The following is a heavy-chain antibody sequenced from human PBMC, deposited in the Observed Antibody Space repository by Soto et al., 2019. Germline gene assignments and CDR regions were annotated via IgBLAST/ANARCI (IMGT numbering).Heavy chain of an antibody. D-gene: IGHD3-3*01. CDR1: GFTFSSYA. V-gene: IGHV3-23*01. J-gene: IGHJ4*02. CDR3: AKGGRGITLFGVVID. CDR2: ISGSGDST. Sequence: PSETLRLSCAASGFTFSSYAMSWVRQAPGKGLEWVSGISGSGDSTDYADSVKGRFTISRDNSKNTLFLQMNSLRAEDTAVYYCAKGGRGITLFGVVIDWGQGTLVTVSS.